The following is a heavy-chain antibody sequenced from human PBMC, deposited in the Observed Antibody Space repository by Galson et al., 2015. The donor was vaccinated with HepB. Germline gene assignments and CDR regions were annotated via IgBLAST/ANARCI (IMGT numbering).Heavy chain of an antibody. Sequence: TLSLTCTVSGASISSSGHYWSWIRQHPGKGLEWIGYIYSSASFYYNPSLKSRPTMSIDTSKNHFSLKLSSVTAADTAVYYCATSRPRRGGIHDAFDVWGQGTMVTVSS. CDR3: ATSRPRRGGIHDAFDV. D-gene: IGHD5-18*01. J-gene: IGHJ3*01. V-gene: IGHV4-31*03. CDR1: GASISSSGHY. CDR2: IYSSASF.